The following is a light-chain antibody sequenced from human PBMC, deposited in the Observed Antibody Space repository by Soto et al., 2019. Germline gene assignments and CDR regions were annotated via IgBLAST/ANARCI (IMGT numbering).Light chain of an antibody. J-gene: IGLJ2*01. Sequence: QSVLTQSPSVSAAPGQQVTLSCSGSSSNIGNNYVSWYQQLPGTAPKLLIYDNNKRPSGIPDRFSGSKSGTSGTLDITGLQTGDEDDYYCATWDGSLPGEVFGGGTKLTVL. CDR2: DNN. CDR1: SSNIGNNY. V-gene: IGLV1-51*01. CDR3: ATWDGSLPGEV.